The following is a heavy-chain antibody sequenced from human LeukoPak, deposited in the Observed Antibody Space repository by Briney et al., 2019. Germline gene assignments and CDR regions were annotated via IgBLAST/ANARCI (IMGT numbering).Heavy chain of an antibody. CDR3: ARDPPMTTVTTGNDY. CDR2: IIPIFGTA. V-gene: IGHV1-69*13. J-gene: IGHJ4*02. CDR1: GGTFISYA. Sequence: ASVKVSCKASGGTFISYAISWVRQAPGQGLEWMGGIIPIFGTANYAQKFQGRVTITADESTSTAYMELSSLRSEDTAVYYCARDPPMTTVTTGNDYWGQGTLVTVSS. D-gene: IGHD4-17*01.